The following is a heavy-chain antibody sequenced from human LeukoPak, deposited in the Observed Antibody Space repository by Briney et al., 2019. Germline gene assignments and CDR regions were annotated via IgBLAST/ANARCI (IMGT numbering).Heavy chain of an antibody. J-gene: IGHJ4*02. V-gene: IGHV4-39*01. CDR2: IYYSGST. CDR3: ARLYDSSGYTAFDY. Sequence: SETLSLTCTVSGGSISSSSYYWAWICQPPGKGLEWIGSIYYSGSTYYNPSLKSRVTMSVDTSKNQFSLRLSSVTAADTAVYYCARLYDSSGYTAFDYWDQGTLVTVSS. D-gene: IGHD3-22*01. CDR1: GGSISSSSYY.